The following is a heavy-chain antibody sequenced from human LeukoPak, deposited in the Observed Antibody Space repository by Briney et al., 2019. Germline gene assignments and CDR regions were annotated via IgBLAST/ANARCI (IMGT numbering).Heavy chain of an antibody. D-gene: IGHD3-22*01. J-gene: IGHJ4*02. CDR3: ARDVGYYSY. V-gene: IGHV3-21*01. CDR2: ISGTTSLI. Sequence: PGGSLRLCCAASGFSFSSYTMNWARQAPGKGLEWVSSISGTTSLIYYADSVKGRFTISRDNTKDSLYLQMNSLRAEDTAVYYCARDVGYYSYWGQGALVTVSS. CDR1: GFSFSSYT.